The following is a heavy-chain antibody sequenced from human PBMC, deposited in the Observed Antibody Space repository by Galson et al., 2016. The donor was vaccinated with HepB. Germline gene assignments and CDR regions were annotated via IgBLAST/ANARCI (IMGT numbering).Heavy chain of an antibody. Sequence: ETLSLTCSVSGVSISDNGYYWGWVRQPPGKGLEWIGNIYYNGSPYYNPSLKSRVTMFVDTSKNRFSLKVKSVIATDSATYYCARRLGQWLVALDAWGQGIMVTVSS. CDR1: GVSISDNGYY. CDR2: IYYNGSP. D-gene: IGHD5-12*01. V-gene: IGHV4-39*02. CDR3: ARRLGQWLVALDA. J-gene: IGHJ5*02.